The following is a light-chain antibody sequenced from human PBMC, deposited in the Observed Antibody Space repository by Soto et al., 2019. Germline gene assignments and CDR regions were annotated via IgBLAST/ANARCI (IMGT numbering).Light chain of an antibody. Sequence: QSVLTQPPSVSAAPGQKVTISCSGRHSDIGSNYVSWYQQVPGTAPKLLIYENNRRPAGVPDRFSGSKSGTSATLGITGLQTGDEADYYCGTWDSSLSAVVFGGGTKLTVL. CDR2: ENN. V-gene: IGLV1-51*01. J-gene: IGLJ2*01. CDR3: GTWDSSLSAVV. CDR1: HSDIGSNY.